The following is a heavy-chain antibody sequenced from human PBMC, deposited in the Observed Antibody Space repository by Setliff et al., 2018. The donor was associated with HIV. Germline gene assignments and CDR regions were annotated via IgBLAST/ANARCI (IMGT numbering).Heavy chain of an antibody. J-gene: IGHJ4*02. V-gene: IGHV4-34*01. D-gene: IGHD6-19*01. CDR2: VTHSGRT. Sequence: SETLSLTCAVYGGSFSGYYWSWIRQPPGKGLEWIGEVTHSGRTNYNPSLESRVTTSVDTSKKQFSLRLTSVTTADTAVYYCARGVRDNSGWSSYYFDYWGQGTLVTVSS. CDR1: GGSFSGYY. CDR3: ARGVRDNSGWSSYYFDY.